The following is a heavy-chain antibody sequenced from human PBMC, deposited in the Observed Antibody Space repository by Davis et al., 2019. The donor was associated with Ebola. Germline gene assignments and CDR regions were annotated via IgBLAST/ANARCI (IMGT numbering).Heavy chain of an antibody. CDR1: GGTFSSYA. CDR2: IIPIFGTA. CDR3: ARVMGNGDGYKEGYFDY. J-gene: IGHJ4*02. Sequence: SVKVSCKASGGTFSSYAISWVRQAPGQGLEWMGGIIPIFGTANYAQKFQGRVTITADESTSTAYMELSSLRSEDTAVYYCARVMGNGDGYKEGYFDYWGQGTLVTVSS. D-gene: IGHD5-24*01. V-gene: IGHV1-69*13.